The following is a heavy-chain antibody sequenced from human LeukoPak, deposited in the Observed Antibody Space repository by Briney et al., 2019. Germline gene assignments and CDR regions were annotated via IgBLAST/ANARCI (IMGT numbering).Heavy chain of an antibody. CDR1: GGSISTSSYY. V-gene: IGHV4-39*07. J-gene: IGHJ4*02. D-gene: IGHD3-10*01. Sequence: SETLSLTCTVSGGSISTSSYYWGWVRQPPGKGLEWIGNIFYSGSTYYSPSLKSRVTISLDTSRNQFSLKLNSVTAADTAVYYCARFKGSGSYDYWGQGTLVTVSS. CDR3: ARFKGSGSYDY. CDR2: IFYSGST.